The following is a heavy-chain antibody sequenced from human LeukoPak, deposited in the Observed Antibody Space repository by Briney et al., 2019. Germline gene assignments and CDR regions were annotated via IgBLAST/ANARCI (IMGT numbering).Heavy chain of an antibody. CDR2: ISSDGTTT. D-gene: IGHD3-22*01. CDR1: GFTFSHYW. J-gene: IGHJ4*02. CDR3: ARDYYDSSGQWYYFDY. V-gene: IGHV3-74*01. Sequence: GGTLRLSCAASGFTFSHYWMHWVRQAPGKGLVWVSLISSDGTTTTYADSVEGRFTISRDNAKSTLYLQMNSLRAEDTAVYYCARDYYDSSGQWYYFDYWGQGTLVTVSS.